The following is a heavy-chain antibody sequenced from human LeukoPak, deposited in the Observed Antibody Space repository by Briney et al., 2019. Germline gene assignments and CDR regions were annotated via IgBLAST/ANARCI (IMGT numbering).Heavy chain of an antibody. D-gene: IGHD1-26*01. J-gene: IGHJ4*02. CDR2: IYYSGST. CDR3: AREVTVGATLGPHFDY. Sequence: SQTLSLTCTVSGGSISSGGYYWSWIRQHPGKGLEWIGYIYYSGSTYYNPSLKSRVTISVDTSKNQFSLKLSSVTAADTAVYYCAREVTVGATLGPHFDYWGQGTLVTVSS. CDR1: GGSISSGGYY. V-gene: IGHV4-31*03.